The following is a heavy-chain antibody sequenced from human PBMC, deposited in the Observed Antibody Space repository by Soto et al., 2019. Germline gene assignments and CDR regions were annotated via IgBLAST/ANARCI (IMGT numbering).Heavy chain of an antibody. D-gene: IGHD3-22*01. V-gene: IGHV3-23*01. CDR2: ISGSGGST. CDR3: AILVRYYYDRDGAFDI. CDR1: GFTFSSYA. J-gene: IGHJ3*02. Sequence: GGSLRLSCAASGFTFSSYATSWVRQAPGKGLEWVSAISGSGGSTYYADSVKGRFTISRDNSKNTLYLQMNSLRAEDTAVYYCAILVRYYYDRDGAFDIWGQGTMVTVSS.